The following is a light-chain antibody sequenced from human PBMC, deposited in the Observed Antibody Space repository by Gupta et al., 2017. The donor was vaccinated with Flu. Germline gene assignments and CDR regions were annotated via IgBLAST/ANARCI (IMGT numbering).Light chain of an antibody. CDR3: QQRANWRLI. V-gene: IGKV3-11*01. CDR1: QSVATC. CDR2: DSD. J-gene: IGKJ4*01. Sequence: GDSATLSCRASQSVATCLAWYQQKHGQSPRLLIYDSDKRATDIPGRFSGSGSGTDFTLTISNLEPEDFAVYYCQQRANWRLIFGGGTRVELK.